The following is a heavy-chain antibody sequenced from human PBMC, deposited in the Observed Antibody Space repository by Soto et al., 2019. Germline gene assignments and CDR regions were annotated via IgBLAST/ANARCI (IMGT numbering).Heavy chain of an antibody. CDR1: GFTFSNAW. CDR2: ISGSSSIT. Sequence: GGSLRLSCAASGFTFSNAWMSWVRQAPEKGLEWVSIISGSSSITYYADSVKGRFTISRDNSKNTLYLQMNSLRAEDTAVYYCAANWYENWFDPWGQGTLVTVSS. D-gene: IGHD1-1*01. J-gene: IGHJ5*02. V-gene: IGHV3-23*01. CDR3: AANWYENWFDP.